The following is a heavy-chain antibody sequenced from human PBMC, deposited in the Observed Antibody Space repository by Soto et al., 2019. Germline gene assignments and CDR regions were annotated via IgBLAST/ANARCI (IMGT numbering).Heavy chain of an antibody. CDR2: IYYSGST. D-gene: IGHD4-17*01. CDR3: ARDDYGDYYYYGMDV. V-gene: IGHV4-39*02. J-gene: IGHJ6*02. CDR1: AGSASSSSYY. Sequence: PSGTLYLICTDSAGSASSSSYYGGWIRQPPGKGLEWIGSIYYSGSTYYNPSLKSRVTISVDTSKNQFSLKLSSVTAADTAVYYCARDDYGDYYYYGMDVWGQGTTVS.